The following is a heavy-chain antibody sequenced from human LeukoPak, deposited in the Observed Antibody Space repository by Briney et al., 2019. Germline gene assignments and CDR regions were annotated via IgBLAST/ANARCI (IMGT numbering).Heavy chain of an antibody. D-gene: IGHD3-16*01. CDR2: IHYSGST. CDR3: ARDRGSRGGFDY. V-gene: IGHV4-59*01. J-gene: IGHJ4*02. CDR1: GGSISGYY. Sequence: SETLSLTCTVSGGSISGYYWSWIRQAPGKGLEWIGYIHYSGSTNYSPSLKSPITMSVDTSKNQFSLKLTSATAADTAVYYCARDRGSRGGFDYWGQGTLVTVSS.